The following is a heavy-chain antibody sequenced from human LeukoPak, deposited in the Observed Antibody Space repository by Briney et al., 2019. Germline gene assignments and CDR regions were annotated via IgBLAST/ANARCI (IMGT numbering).Heavy chain of an antibody. CDR3: ASQRNNYYDSSGYYYVEYYYYYYMDV. J-gene: IGHJ6*03. CDR1: GGSISSSSYY. Sequence: SETLSLTCTVSGGSISSSSYYWGWIRQPPGKGLEWIGSIYYSGSTYYNPSLKSRVTISVDTSKNQFSLKLSSVTAADTAVYYCASQRNNYYDSSGYYYVEYYYYYYMDVWGKGTTVTVSS. V-gene: IGHV4-39*07. CDR2: IYYSGST. D-gene: IGHD3-22*01.